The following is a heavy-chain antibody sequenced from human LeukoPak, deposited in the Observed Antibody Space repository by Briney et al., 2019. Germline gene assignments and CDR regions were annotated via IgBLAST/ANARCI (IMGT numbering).Heavy chain of an antibody. V-gene: IGHV3-7*01. CDR3: ARGGSGSRVDAFDI. J-gene: IGHJ3*02. CDR2: IKQDGSEK. Sequence: PGGSLRLSCAASGFTFSSYWMSWVRQAPGKGLEWVANIKQDGSEKYYVDSVKGRFTISRDNAKNSLYLQMNSLRAEDTAVYYCARGGSGSRVDAFDIWGQGTMVTVSS. D-gene: IGHD2-15*01. CDR1: GFTFSSYW.